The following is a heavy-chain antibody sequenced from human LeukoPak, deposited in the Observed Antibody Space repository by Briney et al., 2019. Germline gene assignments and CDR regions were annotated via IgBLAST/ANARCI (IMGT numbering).Heavy chain of an antibody. CDR3: AREFNPTTPGAFDI. CDR2: INHSGST. Sequence: PSETLSLTFAVYGGSFSGYYWSWIRQPPGKGLEWIGEINHSGSTNYNPSLKSRVTISVDTSKNQFSLKLSSVTAADTAVYYCAREFNPTTPGAFDIWGQGTMVTVSS. CDR1: GGSFSGYY. V-gene: IGHV4-34*01. D-gene: IGHD1-7*01. J-gene: IGHJ3*02.